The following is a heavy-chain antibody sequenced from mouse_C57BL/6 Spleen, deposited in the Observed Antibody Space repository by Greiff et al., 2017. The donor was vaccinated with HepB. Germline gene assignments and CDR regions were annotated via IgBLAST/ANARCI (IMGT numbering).Heavy chain of an antibody. CDR1: GYAFSSYW. CDR2: IYPGDGDT. Sequence: VQLQQSGAELVKPGASVKISCKASGYAFSSYWMNWVKQRPGKGLEWIGQIYPGDGDTNYNGKFKGKATLTADKSSSTAYMQLSSLTSEDSAVYFCARDWVGYAMDYWGQGTSVTVSS. J-gene: IGHJ4*01. CDR3: ARDWVGYAMDY. D-gene: IGHD4-1*01. V-gene: IGHV1-80*01.